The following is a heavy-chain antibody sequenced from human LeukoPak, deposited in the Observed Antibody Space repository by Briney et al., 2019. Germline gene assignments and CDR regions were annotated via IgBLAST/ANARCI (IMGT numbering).Heavy chain of an antibody. CDR2: IYYSGST. D-gene: IGHD6-19*01. V-gene: IGHV4-59*01. CDR3: ARSEYSSGWLDY. J-gene: IGHJ4*02. CDR1: GGSISSYY. Sequence: PSETLSLTCTVSGGSISSYYWSWIRQPPGKGLEWIGYIYYSGSTNYNPSLKSRVTISVDTSKSQFSLKLSSVTAADTAVYYCARSEYSSGWLDYWGQGTLVTVSS.